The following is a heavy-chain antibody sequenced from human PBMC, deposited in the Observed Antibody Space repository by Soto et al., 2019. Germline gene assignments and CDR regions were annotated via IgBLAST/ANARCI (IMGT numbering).Heavy chain of an antibody. CDR2: ISWNSGSI. CDR3: AKAYYYDSTPEAFDI. D-gene: IGHD3-22*01. V-gene: IGHV3-9*01. J-gene: IGHJ3*02. CDR1: GFTFDDYA. Sequence: GGSLRLSCAASGFTFDDYAMHWVRQAPGKGLEWVSGISWNSGSIGYADSVKGRFTISRDNAKNSLYLQMNSLRAEDTALYYCAKAYYYDSTPEAFDIWGQGTMVTVSS.